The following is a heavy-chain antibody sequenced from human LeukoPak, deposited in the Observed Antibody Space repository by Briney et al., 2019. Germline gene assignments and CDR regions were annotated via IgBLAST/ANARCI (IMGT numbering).Heavy chain of an antibody. D-gene: IGHD4-17*01. CDR1: GGSFSGYY. Sequence: SETLSLTCAVYGGSFSGYYWSWIRQPPGKGLEWIGEINHSGSTNYNPSLKSRVIISVDTSKNQFSLKLSSVTAADTAVYYCARDLGTTVTTGWFDPWGQGTLVTVSS. CDR2: INHSGST. CDR3: ARDLGTTVTTGWFDP. J-gene: IGHJ5*02. V-gene: IGHV4-34*01.